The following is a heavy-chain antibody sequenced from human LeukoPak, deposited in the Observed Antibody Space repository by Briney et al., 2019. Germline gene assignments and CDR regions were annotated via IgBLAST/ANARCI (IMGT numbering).Heavy chain of an antibody. CDR2: ISSSSSYI. D-gene: IGHD3-3*01. J-gene: IGHJ4*02. Sequence: GGSLRLSCAASGFTFSSYSMNWVRQAPGKGLEWVSSISSSSSYIYYADSVKGRFTISRDNAKNSLYLQMNSLRAEDTAVYYCAKDYYDFWSGYTNWGQGTLVTVSS. CDR3: AKDYYDFWSGYTN. V-gene: IGHV3-21*04. CDR1: GFTFSSYS.